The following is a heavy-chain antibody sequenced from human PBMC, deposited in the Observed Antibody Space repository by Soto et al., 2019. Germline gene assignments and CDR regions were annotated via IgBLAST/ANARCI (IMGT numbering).Heavy chain of an antibody. CDR3: AHIPNYYQYDWFDP. CDR1: GFSLTTRGVG. Sequence: QITLKESGPTLAKPTQTLTLTCTFSGFSLTTRGVGVGWIRQPPGKALECLALIYWDDDKRYSPSLQSRLSITKDTSKNQVVLTMTNVDPVDTAPYYCAHIPNYYQYDWFDPWGQGTLVSVSS. D-gene: IGHD3-16*01. V-gene: IGHV2-5*02. J-gene: IGHJ5*02. CDR2: IYWDDDK.